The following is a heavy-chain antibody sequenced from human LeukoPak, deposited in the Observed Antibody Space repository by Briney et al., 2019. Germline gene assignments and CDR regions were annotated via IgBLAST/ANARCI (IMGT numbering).Heavy chain of an antibody. CDR1: GLTFGNYG. CDR2: IWYDGSNK. D-gene: IGHD6-19*01. V-gene: IGHV3-33*08. CDR3: ARDPAVAGAYYYYGMDV. J-gene: IGHJ6*02. Sequence: GGSLRLSCVASGLTFGNYGMNWVRQAPGKGLEWVAVIWYDGSNKYYADSVKGRFTISRDNSKNTLYLQMNSLRAEDTAVYYCARDPAVAGAYYYYGMDVWGQGTTVTVSS.